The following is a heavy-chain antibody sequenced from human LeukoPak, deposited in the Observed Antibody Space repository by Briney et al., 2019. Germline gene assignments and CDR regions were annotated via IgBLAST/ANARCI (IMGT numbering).Heavy chain of an antibody. Sequence: GGSLRLSCAASGFTFSSYTMNWVRQAPGKGLEWVSYISSSGKSIYYADSVKGRFIISRDNAKNSLYLQVNDPRAEDAAVYYCARGAYDISGYYYYYYYMDVWGKGTPVTVSS. V-gene: IGHV3-48*01. J-gene: IGHJ6*03. CDR1: GFTFSSYT. CDR2: ISSSGKSI. CDR3: ARGAYDISGYYYYYYYMDV. D-gene: IGHD3-22*01.